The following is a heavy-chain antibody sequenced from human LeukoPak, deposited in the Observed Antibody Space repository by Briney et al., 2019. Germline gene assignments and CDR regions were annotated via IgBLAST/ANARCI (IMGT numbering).Heavy chain of an antibody. CDR2: IRGSGGGT. V-gene: IGHV3-23*01. CDR1: GFTFSNYG. Sequence: EGSLRLSCAASGFTFSNYGMSWVRQAPGKGLEWVSVIRGSGGGTYYADSVKGRFTISRDNSKNTVYLQMNSLRAKDTAVYYCVKARMPHCGTDCLESWGQGTLVTVSS. D-gene: IGHD2-21*02. CDR3: VKARMPHCGTDCLES. J-gene: IGHJ4*02.